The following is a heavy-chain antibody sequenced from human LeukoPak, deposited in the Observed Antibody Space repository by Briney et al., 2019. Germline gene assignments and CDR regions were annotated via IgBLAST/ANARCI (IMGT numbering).Heavy chain of an antibody. CDR3: ASAGRGRYFDWSDGRPLWYFDL. CDR2: IYYSGGA. D-gene: IGHD3-9*01. V-gene: IGHV4-39*07. CDR1: GDSLRKSTFY. Sequence: SETLSLTCTVSGDSLRKSTFYWVWIRQPPGKGLEWIGSIYYSGGADYNPSLQSRVTISVDTSKNQFSLKLSSVTAADTAVYYCASAGRGRYFDWSDGRPLWYFDLWGRGTLVTVSS. J-gene: IGHJ2*01.